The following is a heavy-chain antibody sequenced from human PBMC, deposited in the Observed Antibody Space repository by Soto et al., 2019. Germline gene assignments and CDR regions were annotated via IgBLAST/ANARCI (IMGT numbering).Heavy chain of an antibody. CDR1: GGSFSGYY. D-gene: IGHD6-13*01. CDR3: ARGPRRKYSSSWYGSRNYYGMDV. J-gene: IGHJ6*02. V-gene: IGHV4-34*01. CDR2: INHSGST. Sequence: PSETLSLTCAVYGGSFSGYYWSWIRQPPGKGLERIGEINHSGSTNYNPSLKSRVTISVDTSKNQFSLKLSSVTAADTAVYYCARGPRRKYSSSWYGSRNYYGMDVWGQGTTVTVSS.